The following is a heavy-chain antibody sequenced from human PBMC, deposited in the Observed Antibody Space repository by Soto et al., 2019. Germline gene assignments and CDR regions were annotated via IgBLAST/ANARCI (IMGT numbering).Heavy chain of an antibody. CDR3: AKAYSNSCPNDWFDP. J-gene: IGHJ5*02. CDR1: GFTFSSYA. CDR2: ITGSGAGS. D-gene: IGHD1-26*01. V-gene: IGHV3-23*01. Sequence: EVQLLESGGGWLQPGGSLRLSCAASGFTFSSYAMNWVRQAPGKGLEWVSGITGSGAGSYYSDSVKGRFTISRDNSKNTLYLQMNSLRAEDTAVYYCAKAYSNSCPNDWFDPWGQGTRVTVSS.